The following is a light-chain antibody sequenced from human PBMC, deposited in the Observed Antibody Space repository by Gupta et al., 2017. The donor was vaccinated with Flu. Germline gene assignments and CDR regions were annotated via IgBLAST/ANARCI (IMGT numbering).Light chain of an antibody. CDR3: QQENSYPWT. CDR2: KAS. J-gene: IGKJ1*01. Sequence: PSTLSASVGDRVTITCRASQNISNWLAWYQQKPGKAPKLLIYKASTVESGVPSRFSGSGSRTEFTLTISSLQPDDFATYYCQQENSYPWTFGQGTKVEVK. V-gene: IGKV1-5*03. CDR1: QNISNW.